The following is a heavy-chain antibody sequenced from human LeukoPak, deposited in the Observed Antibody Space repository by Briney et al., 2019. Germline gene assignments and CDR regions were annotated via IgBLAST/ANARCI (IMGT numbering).Heavy chain of an antibody. CDR2: ISYDGSNK. J-gene: IGHJ4*02. V-gene: IGHV3-30*18. Sequence: GGSLRLSCAASGFTFSSYGMHWVRQAPGKGLEWVAVISYDGSNKYYADSVKGRSTISRDNSKNTLYLQMNSLRAEDTAVYYCAKALLRLGELSSSLFDYWGQGTLVTVSS. CDR1: GFTFSSYG. D-gene: IGHD3-16*02. CDR3: AKALLRLGELSSSLFDY.